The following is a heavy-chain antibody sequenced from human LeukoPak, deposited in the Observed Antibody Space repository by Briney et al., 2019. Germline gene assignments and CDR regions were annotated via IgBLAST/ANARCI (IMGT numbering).Heavy chain of an antibody. CDR1: GFAFSSHG. V-gene: IGHV3-33*06. D-gene: IGHD2-2*01. CDR2: IWYDGSEK. CDR3: GKDLGSSARYLDRVDY. J-gene: IGHJ4*02. Sequence: GGSLRLSCGASGFAFSSHGMHWVRQAPGKGLEWLTVIWYDGSEKYYADSVKGRFTVSRDNSKNTVYLQMNSLRAEDTAVYYCGKDLGSSARYLDRVDYWGQGTLVTVSS.